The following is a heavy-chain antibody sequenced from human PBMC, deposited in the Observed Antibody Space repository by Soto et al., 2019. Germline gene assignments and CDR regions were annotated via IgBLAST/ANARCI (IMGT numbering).Heavy chain of an antibody. J-gene: IGHJ5*01. D-gene: IGHD2-15*01. Sequence: QVQLLESGPGLVKPSQTLSLTCSVSGDSISTVDYFWAWTRQPPGQALEYIGYIYKSATTYYNPSFESRVAISLDTSKSQFSLNVTSVTAADTAVYFCARGRYCLTGRCFPNWFDSWGQGTLVTVSS. CDR1: GDSISTVDYF. V-gene: IGHV4-30-4*01. CDR3: ARGRYCLTGRCFPNWFDS. CDR2: IYKSATT.